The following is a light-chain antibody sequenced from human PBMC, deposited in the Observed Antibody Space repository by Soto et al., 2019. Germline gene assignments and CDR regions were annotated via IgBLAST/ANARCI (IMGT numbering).Light chain of an antibody. CDR2: KAS. CDR3: QQYGSSSPWT. V-gene: IGKV1-5*03. J-gene: IGKJ1*01. Sequence: DIQMTQSPSTLSASVGDGVTITCRASQSISSWLAWYQQKPGRAPKLLIYKASSLETGVPSRFSGSGSGTEFTLIISSLQPDDFASYYCQQYGSSSPWTFGQGTKVEIK. CDR1: QSISSW.